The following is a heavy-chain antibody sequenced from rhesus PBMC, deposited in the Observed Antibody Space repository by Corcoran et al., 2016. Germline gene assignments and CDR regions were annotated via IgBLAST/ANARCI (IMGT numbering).Heavy chain of an antibody. Sequence: QVQLQESGPGVVKPSETLSLTCAVSGGSISDSYRWSWIRQPPGQGLEWIGYLYSSSTSTNYNPSLPRRVTLSKDPSKNQVSLRLGSVAAADTDVYYCARGLGGGRNDAFDFWGQGLRVTVSS. CDR3: ARGLGGGRNDAFDF. V-gene: IGHV4S10*01. CDR1: GGSISDSYR. D-gene: IGHD3-34*01. CDR2: LYSSSTST. J-gene: IGHJ3*01.